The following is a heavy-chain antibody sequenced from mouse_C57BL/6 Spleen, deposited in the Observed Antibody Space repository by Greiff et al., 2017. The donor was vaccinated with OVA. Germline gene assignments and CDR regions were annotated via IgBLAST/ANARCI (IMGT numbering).Heavy chain of an antibody. V-gene: IGHV5-9-1*02. J-gene: IGHJ4*01. D-gene: IGHD1-1*01. CDR3: TRGAYYGSYAMDY. CDR1: GFTFSSYA. Sequence: VQLKESGEGLVKPGGSLKLSCAASGFTFSSYAMSWVRQTPEKRLEWVAYISSGGDYIYYADTVKGRFTISRDNARNTLYLQMSSLKSEDTAMYYCTRGAYYGSYAMDYWGQGTSVTVSS. CDR2: ISSGGDYI.